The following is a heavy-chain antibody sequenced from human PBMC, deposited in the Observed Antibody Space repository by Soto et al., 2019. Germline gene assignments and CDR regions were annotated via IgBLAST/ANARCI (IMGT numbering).Heavy chain of an antibody. J-gene: IGHJ3*02. V-gene: IGHV4-39*01. CDR1: GGSISSSSYY. Sequence: PSETLSLTCTVSGGSISSSSYYWGWIRQPPGKGLEWIGSIYYSGSTYYNPSLKSRVTISVDTSKNQFSLKLSSVTAADTAVYYCARYTTGTHMDLFDIWGQGTMVTVSS. D-gene: IGHD1-1*01. CDR3: ARYTTGTHMDLFDI. CDR2: IYYSGST.